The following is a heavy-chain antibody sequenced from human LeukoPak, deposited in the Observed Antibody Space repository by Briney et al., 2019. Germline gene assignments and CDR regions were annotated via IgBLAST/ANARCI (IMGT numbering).Heavy chain of an antibody. Sequence: GGSLRLSCAASGFTFSSYEMNWVRQAPGKGLEWVSYISSGGSTIYYADSVKGRFTISRDNSKNSLYLQMSSLRAEDTGVYYCARSFAGSPDAYWGQGTLLTVSS. CDR2: ISSGGSTI. V-gene: IGHV3-48*03. D-gene: IGHD1-26*01. CDR1: GFTFSSYE. CDR3: ARSFAGSPDAY. J-gene: IGHJ4*02.